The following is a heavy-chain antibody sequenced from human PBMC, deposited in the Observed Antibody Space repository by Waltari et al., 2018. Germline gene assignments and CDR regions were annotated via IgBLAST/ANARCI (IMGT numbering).Heavy chain of an antibody. V-gene: IGHV1-3*01. CDR3: VTEVWGSFNWFDP. CDR2: ITGGSGDT. J-gene: IGHJ5*02. Sequence: QVQLVQSGAEVKKPGASVKVSCKASGHSFTTHAIHWVRQAPGQGLEYMGCITGGSGDTRYSQKCQGRVTFTRDTSARTGYMEVSSLTSEDTAVYYCVTEVWGSFNWFDPWGQGTLVTVSP. CDR1: GHSFTTHA. D-gene: IGHD6-6*01.